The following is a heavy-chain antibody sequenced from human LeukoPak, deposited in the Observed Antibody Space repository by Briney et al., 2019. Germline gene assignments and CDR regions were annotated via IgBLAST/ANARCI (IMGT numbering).Heavy chain of an antibody. V-gene: IGHV3-7*01. CDR3: ARWLELMRNFDW. CDR1: GFTFSDYW. Sequence: PGRSLRLSCVGAGFTFSDYWMSWVRQAPGKGLEWVANIKQDGSEKDYVDALKGRFTISRDNAKNSLYLQNNSLRAEDTGVYYCARWLELMRNFDWWGQGTLVTVSS. CDR2: IKQDGSEK. D-gene: IGHD5-24*01. J-gene: IGHJ4*02.